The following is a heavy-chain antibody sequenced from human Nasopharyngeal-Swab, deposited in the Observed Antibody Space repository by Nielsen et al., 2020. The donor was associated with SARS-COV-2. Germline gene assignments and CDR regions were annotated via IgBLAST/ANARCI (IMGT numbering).Heavy chain of an antibody. J-gene: IGHJ4*02. D-gene: IGHD3-10*01. Sequence: GESLKISCAASGFTFSSYAMSWVRQAPGKGLEWVSGISGSGDRTYYTDSVKGRFTISRDKSKNTLYLQMNSLRAEDTAVYYCAKARQAYYYGSGSYHDYWGQGTLVTVSS. CDR1: GFTFSSYA. CDR2: ISGSGDRT. V-gene: IGHV3-23*01. CDR3: AKARQAYYYGSGSYHDY.